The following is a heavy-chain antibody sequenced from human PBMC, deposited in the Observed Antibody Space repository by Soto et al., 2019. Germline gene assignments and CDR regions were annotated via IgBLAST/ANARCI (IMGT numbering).Heavy chain of an antibody. J-gene: IGHJ4*02. CDR1: GFTFSSYW. CDR3: ASARPGK. D-gene: IGHD3-10*01. CDR2: IKEDGSEE. V-gene: IGHV3-7*01. Sequence: EVQLVESGGGLVQPGGSLRLSCAASGFTFSSYWVSWVRQAPGKGLEWVANIKEDGSEEHYVDSVKGRFTISRDNAKNSMYLQMNSLRAEDTAVYYCASARPGKWGQGTLVTVSS.